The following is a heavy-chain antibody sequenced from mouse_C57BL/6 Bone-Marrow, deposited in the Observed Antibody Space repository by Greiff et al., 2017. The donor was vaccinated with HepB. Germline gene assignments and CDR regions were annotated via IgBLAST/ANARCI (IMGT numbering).Heavy chain of an antibody. J-gene: IGHJ2*01. D-gene: IGHD2-2*01. CDR3: ANGYDFDY. CDR2: IYPRDGST. CDR1: GYTFTSYD. Sequence: QVQLQQSGPELVKPGASVKLSCKASGYTFTSYDMNWVKQRPGQGLEWIGWIYPRDGSTKYNEKFKGKATLTVDTSSSTAYMELHRLTSEDSAVYFCANGYDFDYWGQGTTLTVSS. V-gene: IGHV1-85*01.